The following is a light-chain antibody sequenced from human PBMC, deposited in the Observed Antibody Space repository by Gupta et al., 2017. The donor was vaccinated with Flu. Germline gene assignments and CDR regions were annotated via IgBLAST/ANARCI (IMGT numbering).Light chain of an antibody. CDR3: QQYFGAPWT. V-gene: IGKV4-1*01. J-gene: IGKJ1*01. CDR2: WAS. Sequence: SLGERATINCRPSQSLLYSSNNKNYLAWYQQRPGQPPKLLFYWASTRPSGVPDRFSGSGSGTDFALTISSLQAEDVALYYCQQYFGAPWTFGQGTKVEIK. CDR1: QSLLYSSNNKNY.